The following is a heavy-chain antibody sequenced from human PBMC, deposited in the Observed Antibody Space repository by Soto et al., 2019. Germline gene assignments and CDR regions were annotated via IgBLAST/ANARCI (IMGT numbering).Heavy chain of an antibody. CDR3: ARERGLYCSGGSCYSYYYYYMDV. V-gene: IGHV1-2*02. Sequence: ASVKVSCKASGYTFTGYYMHWVRQAPGQGLEWMGWINPNSGGTNYAQKFQGRVTMTTDTSTSTAYMELRSLRSDDTAVYYCARERGLYCSGGSCYSYYYYYMDVWGKGTTVTVSS. J-gene: IGHJ6*03. CDR1: GYTFTGYY. D-gene: IGHD2-15*01. CDR2: INPNSGGT.